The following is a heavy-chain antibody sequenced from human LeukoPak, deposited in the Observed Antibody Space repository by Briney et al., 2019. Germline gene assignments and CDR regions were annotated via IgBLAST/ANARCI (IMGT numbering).Heavy chain of an antibody. D-gene: IGHD2-8*01. CDR1: GYSISSGYY. CDR3: AREESTNGVCYTH. V-gene: IGHV4-38-2*02. Sequence: PSETLSLTCAASGYSISSGYYWGWIRQPPGKGLEWIGSIYHSGSTYYNPSLKSRVTISVDTSKNQFSLKLSSVTAADTAVYYCAREESTNGVCYTHWGQGTLVTVSS. J-gene: IGHJ4*02. CDR2: IYHSGST.